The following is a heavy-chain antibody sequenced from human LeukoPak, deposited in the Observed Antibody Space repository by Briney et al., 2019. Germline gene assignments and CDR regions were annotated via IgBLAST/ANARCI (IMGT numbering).Heavy chain of an antibody. CDR3: ARGLKYYYDSSGYFDY. CDR2: IYYSGST. D-gene: IGHD3-22*01. Sequence: SETLSLTCTVSGGSISSSSYYWGWIRQPPGKGLEWIGSIYYSGSTYYNPSLKSRVTISVDASKNQFSLKLSSVTAADTAVYYCARGLKYYYDSSGYFDYWGQGTLVTVSS. J-gene: IGHJ4*02. CDR1: GGSISSSSYY. V-gene: IGHV4-39*07.